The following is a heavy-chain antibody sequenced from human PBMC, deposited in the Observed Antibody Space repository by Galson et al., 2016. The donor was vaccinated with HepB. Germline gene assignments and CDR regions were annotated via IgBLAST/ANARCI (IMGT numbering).Heavy chain of an antibody. CDR3: AGFCGGDCYPP. D-gene: IGHD2-21*01. V-gene: IGHV1-8*01. CDR1: ANIFTSYD. Sequence: SVKVSCKASANIFTSYDINWVRQAAGQGLEWMGWMNPKSGNKGYAQKFQGRVTMTRNTSIGTAYMELSSLRSEDTAMYYCAGFCGGDCYPPWGQGPMVTVSS. CDR2: MNPKSGNK. J-gene: IGHJ3*01.